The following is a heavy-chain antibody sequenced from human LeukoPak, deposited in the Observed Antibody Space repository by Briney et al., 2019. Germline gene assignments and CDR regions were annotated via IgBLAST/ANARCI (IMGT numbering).Heavy chain of an antibody. CDR3: ARTSQYLLLRSYYYYMDV. V-gene: IGHV3-21*01. D-gene: IGHD3-22*01. CDR2: ISSSSSYI. J-gene: IGHJ6*03. CDR1: GFTFSSYS. Sequence: GGSLRLSCAASGFTFSSYSMNWVRQAPGKGLEWVSSISSSSSYIYYADSVKGRFTISRDNAKNSLYLQMNSLRAEDTAVYYCARTSQYLLLRSYYYYMDVWGKGTTVTISS.